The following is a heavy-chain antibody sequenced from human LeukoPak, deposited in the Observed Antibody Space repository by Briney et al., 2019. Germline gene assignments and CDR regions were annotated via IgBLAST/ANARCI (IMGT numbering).Heavy chain of an antibody. CDR3: GRVGAYYGSGSYSDY. D-gene: IGHD3-10*01. Sequence: GGSLRLSCAASGFTFSSYAISWVRQAPGKGLEWVSAISGSGGSTYYADSVKGRFTISRDNSKKSLYLQMNSPRAEDTAVYYCGRVGAYYGSGSYSDYWGQGTLVTVSS. J-gene: IGHJ4*02. V-gene: IGHV3-23*01. CDR1: GFTFSSYA. CDR2: ISGSGGST.